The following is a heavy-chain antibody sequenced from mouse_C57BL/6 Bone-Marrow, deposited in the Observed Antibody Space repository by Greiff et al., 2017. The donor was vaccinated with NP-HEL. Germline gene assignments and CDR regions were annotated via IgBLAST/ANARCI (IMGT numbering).Heavy chain of an antibody. CDR1: GYTFTSYG. Sequence: QVQLQQSGAELARPGASVKLSCKASGYTFTSYGISWVKQRTGQGLEWIGEIYPRSGNTYYNEKFKGKATLTADKSSSTAYMELRSLTSEDSAVYFCAPITTVVAYYYAMDYWGQGNSVTVSS. CDR3: APITTVVAYYYAMDY. D-gene: IGHD1-1*01. J-gene: IGHJ4*01. CDR2: IYPRSGNT. V-gene: IGHV1-81*01.